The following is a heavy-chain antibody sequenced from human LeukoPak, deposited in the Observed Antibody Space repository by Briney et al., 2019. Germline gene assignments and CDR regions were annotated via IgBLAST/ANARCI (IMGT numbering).Heavy chain of an antibody. Sequence: PGGSLRLSCATSGFYFESYAMSWVRQAPGKGLEWVSGVSGSGASTYYADSVKGRFTISRDSSKKTLYLQLNSLRVEDTAVYYCARVYGSSNYYYDRYYYYMDVWGRGTTVTVSS. CDR3: ARVYGSSNYYYDRYYYYMDV. D-gene: IGHD3-22*01. V-gene: IGHV3-23*01. CDR2: VSGSGAST. J-gene: IGHJ6*03. CDR1: GFYFESYA.